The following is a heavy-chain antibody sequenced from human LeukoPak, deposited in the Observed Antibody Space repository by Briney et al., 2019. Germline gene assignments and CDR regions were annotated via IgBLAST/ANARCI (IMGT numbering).Heavy chain of an antibody. CDR2: INLNSGAT. Sequence: ASMKVSCKASGYTFTAYYMHWVRQAPGQGLKWMGWINLNSGATKYAQKFQGRVTMTRDTSITTAYMELGRLTSDDTAVYYCARRRGYSYGYEAEFDYWGQGTLVTVSS. D-gene: IGHD5-18*01. J-gene: IGHJ4*02. V-gene: IGHV1-2*02. CDR3: ARRRGYSYGYEAEFDY. CDR1: GYTFTAYY.